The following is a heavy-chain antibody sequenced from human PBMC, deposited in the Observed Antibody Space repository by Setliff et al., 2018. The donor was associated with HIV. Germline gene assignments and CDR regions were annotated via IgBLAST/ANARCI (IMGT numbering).Heavy chain of an antibody. V-gene: IGHV4-34*01. J-gene: IGHJ4*02. CDR2: VTHSGST. Sequence: SSETLSLTCAVYGGSLSGFYWTFIRQSPGKGLEWIGEVTHSGSTTYDPSLKSRITISVDTSKNQFSLKLSSVTAADTAVYYCARGGYYDSSGPTYYFDYWGQGTLVTVSS. CDR1: GGSLSGFY. D-gene: IGHD3-22*01. CDR3: ARGGYYDSSGPTYYFDY.